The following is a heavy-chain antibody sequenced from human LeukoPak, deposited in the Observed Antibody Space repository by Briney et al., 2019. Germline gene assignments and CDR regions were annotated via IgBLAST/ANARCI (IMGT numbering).Heavy chain of an antibody. CDR1: GGSISSSSYY. CDR3: ARSPYSHFDSSGYVH. J-gene: IGHJ4*02. Sequence: SETLSLTCTVSGGSISSSSYYWGWIRQPPGKGLEWIGEIYHSGSTNYNPSLKSRVTISVDKSKNQFSLKLSSVTAADTAVYYCARSPYSHFDSSGYVHWGQGTLVTVSS. V-gene: IGHV4-39*07. D-gene: IGHD3-22*01. CDR2: IYHSGST.